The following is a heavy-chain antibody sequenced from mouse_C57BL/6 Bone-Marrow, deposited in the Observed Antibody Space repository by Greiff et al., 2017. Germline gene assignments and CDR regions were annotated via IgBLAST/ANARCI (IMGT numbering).Heavy chain of an antibody. J-gene: IGHJ1*03. CDR3: ARNYYGRRSCWYFDDWSTGNYYGSRSSWYFDV. CDR2: IYPGSGNT. Sequence: VQLQQSGAELVRPGASVKLSCKASGYTFTDYYINWVKQRPGQGLEWIARIYPGSGNTYYNEKFKGQVTLTEEKSSSTAYLQLSSLRSEDSAVYFCARNYYGRRSCWYFDDWSTGNYYGSRSSWYFDVWGTGTTVTVSS. D-gene: IGHD1-1*01. V-gene: IGHV1-76*01. CDR1: GYTFTDYY.